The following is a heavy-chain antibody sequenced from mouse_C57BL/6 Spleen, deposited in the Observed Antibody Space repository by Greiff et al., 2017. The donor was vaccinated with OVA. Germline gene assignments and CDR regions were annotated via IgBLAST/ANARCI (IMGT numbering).Heavy chain of an antibody. CDR3: ARRGDYDSYYAMDY. J-gene: IGHJ4*01. CDR1: GYTFTDYY. Sequence: EVQLQQSGPVLVKPGASVKMSCKASGYTFTDYYMNWVKQSHGKSLEWIGVINPYNGGTSYNQKFKGKATLTVDKSSSTAYMELNSLTSEDSAVYYCARRGDYDSYYAMDYWGQGTSVTVSS. V-gene: IGHV1-19*01. D-gene: IGHD2-4*01. CDR2: INPYNGGT.